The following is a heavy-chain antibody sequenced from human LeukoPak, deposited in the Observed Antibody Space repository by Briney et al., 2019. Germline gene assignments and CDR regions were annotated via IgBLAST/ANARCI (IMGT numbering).Heavy chain of an antibody. J-gene: IGHJ4*02. CDR3: AKDPVRYFDWLLSFPSD. D-gene: IGHD3-9*01. CDR2: IRYDGSNK. V-gene: IGHV3-30*02. CDR1: GFTFSSYG. Sequence: GGSLRLSCAASGFTFSSYGMHWVRQAPGKGLEWVAFIRYDGSNKYYADSVKGRFTISRDNSKNTLYLQMNSLRAEDTAVYYCAKDPVRYFDWLLSFPSDWGQGTLVTVSS.